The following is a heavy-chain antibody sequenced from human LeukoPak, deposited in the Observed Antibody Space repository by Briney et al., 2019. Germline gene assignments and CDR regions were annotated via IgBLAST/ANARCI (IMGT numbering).Heavy chain of an antibody. V-gene: IGHV1-24*01. CDR3: ATWSGYYYFY. Sequence: ASVKVSCKVSGYTLTELSMHWVRQAPGKGLEWMGGFDPEDDEIVYAQKFQGRVSMTEDKSTDTAYMELGSLRSEDTAVYYCATWSGYYYFYWGREPWSPSPQ. CDR2: FDPEDDEI. CDR1: GYTLTELS. J-gene: IGHJ4*02. D-gene: IGHD3-22*01.